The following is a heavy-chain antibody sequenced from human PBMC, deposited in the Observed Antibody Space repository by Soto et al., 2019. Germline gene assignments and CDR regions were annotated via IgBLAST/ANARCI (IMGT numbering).Heavy chain of an antibody. J-gene: IGHJ4*02. CDR1: GYTFTGYY. D-gene: IGHD1-7*01. Sequence: ASVEVSCQASGYTFTGYYMHWVRQAPGQGLEWVGWMNPNSGGTNYAQKCKGGVHMTRNTSNSTAYIELSRLRSDDTAVYYCARDRNSLDFWCQGTLVT. V-gene: IGHV1-2*02. CDR2: MNPNSGGT. CDR3: ARDRNSLDF.